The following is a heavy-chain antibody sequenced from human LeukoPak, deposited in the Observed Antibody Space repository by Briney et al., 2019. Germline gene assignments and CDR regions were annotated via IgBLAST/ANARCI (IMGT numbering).Heavy chain of an antibody. D-gene: IGHD5-24*01. CDR2: INPNSGDT. Sequence: ASVKVSCKASGYTFTSYYMHWVRQAPGQGLEWMGRINPNSGDTNYAQKFQGRVTMTRDTSISTAYMELTRLTSDDTAVYYCSRRENDYWGQGTLVTVSS. CDR3: SRRENDY. CDR1: GYTFTSYY. V-gene: IGHV1-2*06. J-gene: IGHJ4*02.